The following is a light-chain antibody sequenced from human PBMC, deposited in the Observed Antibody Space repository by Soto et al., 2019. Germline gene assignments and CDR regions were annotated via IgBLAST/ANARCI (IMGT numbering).Light chain of an antibody. V-gene: IGKV3-20*01. CDR2: GAS. Sequence: LSPGERATLSCRASQSVSSSYLAWYQQKPGQAPRLLIYGASSRATGIPDRFSGSGSGTDFTLTISRLEPEDFAVYYCQQYGSSLLTFGGGTKVEIK. CDR1: QSVSSSY. J-gene: IGKJ4*01. CDR3: QQYGSSLLT.